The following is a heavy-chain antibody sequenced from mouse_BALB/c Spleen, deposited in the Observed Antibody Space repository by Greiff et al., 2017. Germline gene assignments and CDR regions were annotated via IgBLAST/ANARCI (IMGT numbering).Heavy chain of an antibody. D-gene: IGHD2-4*01. CDR3: ARAMIRGPSYAMDY. CDR1: GFTFSSYA. V-gene: IGHV5-6-5*01. CDR2: ISSGGST. Sequence: DVQLVESGGGLVKPGGSLKLSCAASGFTFSSYAMSWVRQTPEKRLEWVASISSGGSTYYPDSVKGRFTISRDNARNILYLQMSSLRSEDTAMYYCARAMIRGPSYAMDYWGQGTSVTVSS. J-gene: IGHJ4*01.